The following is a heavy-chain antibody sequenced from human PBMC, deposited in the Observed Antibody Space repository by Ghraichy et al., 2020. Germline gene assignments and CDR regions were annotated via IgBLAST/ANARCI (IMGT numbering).Heavy chain of an antibody. CDR3: AMRGYITGQYQTFDG. J-gene: IGHJ3*01. D-gene: IGHD1-20*01. V-gene: IGHV3-23*01. CDR1: GFIFSSYA. Sequence: GGSLRLSCAASGFIFSSYAMNWVRQAPGKGLEWVSEISSSGGANYADSVKGRFTVSRDNPKNSVYLQMNSLRAEDTAVYYCAMRGYITGQYQTFDGWGQGTMVTVSS. CDR2: ISSSGGA.